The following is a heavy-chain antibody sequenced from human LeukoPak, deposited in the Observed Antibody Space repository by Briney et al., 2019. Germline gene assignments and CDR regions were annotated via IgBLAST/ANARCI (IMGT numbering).Heavy chain of an antibody. Sequence: ASVKVSCKASGYTFTSYGISWVRQAPGQGLEWMGWISAYNGNTNYAQKLQGRVTMTTDTSTSTAYMEPRSLRSDDTAVYYCAKDPDFGVGYYDHRAFDIWGQGTMVTVSS. V-gene: IGHV1-18*01. CDR2: ISAYNGNT. D-gene: IGHD3-3*01. J-gene: IGHJ3*02. CDR3: AKDPDFGVGYYDHRAFDI. CDR1: GYTFTSYG.